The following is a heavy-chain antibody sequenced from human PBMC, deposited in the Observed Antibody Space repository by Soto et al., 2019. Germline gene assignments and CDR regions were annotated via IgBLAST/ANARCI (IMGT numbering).Heavy chain of an antibody. D-gene: IGHD1-1*01. V-gene: IGHV3-72*01. CDR1: GFTFSDHY. Sequence: QLVESGGDLVQPGGSLKLSCAGSGFTFSDHYMDWVRQAPGKGLEWVGRIRNKLNGYTTEYAASVEGRFTISRDDSKNSLFLQMNSLKTEDTAVYYCARDLTSGLEAYWGQGTLVTVSS. CDR2: IRNKLNGYTT. CDR3: ARDLTSGLEAY. J-gene: IGHJ4*02.